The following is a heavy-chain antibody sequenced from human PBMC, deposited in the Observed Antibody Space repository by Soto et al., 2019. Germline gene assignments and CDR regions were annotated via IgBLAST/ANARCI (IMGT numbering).Heavy chain of an antibody. CDR2: IDWDDDK. Sequence: CASLVEPPQTPPLNRPLSWVSPSTSGICVGWVRQPPGKALERLALIDWDDDKYYSTSLKTRLTISKDTSKNQVVLTMTNMDPVDTATYYCARMGPGGTGCYGMDVWGQGTTVTVSS. CDR1: WVSPSTSGIC. CDR3: ARMGPGGTGCYGMDV. V-gene: IGHV2-70*20. D-gene: IGHD3-9*01. J-gene: IGHJ6*02.